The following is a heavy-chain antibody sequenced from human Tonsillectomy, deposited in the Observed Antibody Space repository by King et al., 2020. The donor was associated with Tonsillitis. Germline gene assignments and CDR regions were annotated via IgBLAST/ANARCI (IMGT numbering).Heavy chain of an antibody. D-gene: IGHD5-12*01. CDR1: GGSISSNNW. CDR3: ARGQGSGAYDYYYYYMDV. J-gene: IGHJ6*03. CDR2: IYHSGTT. Sequence: QLQESGPGLVKPSGTLSLTCAVSGGSISSNNWWRWVRQPPGKGLEWIGEIYHSGTTNSNPSLKSLVTISVDNSKNQFSLKLSSVTAADTAVYYCARGQGSGAYDYYYYYMDVWGKGTTVTVSS. V-gene: IGHV4-4*02.